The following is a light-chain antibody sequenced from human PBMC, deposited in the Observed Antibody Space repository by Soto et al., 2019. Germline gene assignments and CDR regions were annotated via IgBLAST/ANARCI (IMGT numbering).Light chain of an antibody. J-gene: IGKJ1*01. CDR3: QQSYSTTWT. Sequence: DIQVTQAPSALSASVGDRVTITCRASQGISTYLNWYHQKPGKAPKLLIYAASSLQSGVPSRFSGSGSETDFTLTISSLQPEDFATYSCQQSYSTTWTVGQGTKVDIK. CDR1: QGISTY. V-gene: IGKV1-39*01. CDR2: AAS.